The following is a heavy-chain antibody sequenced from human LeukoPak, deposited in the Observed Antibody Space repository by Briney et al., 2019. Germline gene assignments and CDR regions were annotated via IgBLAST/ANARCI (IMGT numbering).Heavy chain of an antibody. CDR1: GFTFSSYE. CDR3: AKAQTFYGDYDY. V-gene: IGHV3-23*01. D-gene: IGHD4-17*01. Sequence: PGGSLRLSCAASGFTFSSYEMNWVRQAPGKGLEWVSAISGSGGSTYYADSVKGRFTISRDNSKNTLYLQMNSLKAEDTAVYYCAKAQTFYGDYDYWGQGTLVTVSS. CDR2: ISGSGGST. J-gene: IGHJ4*02.